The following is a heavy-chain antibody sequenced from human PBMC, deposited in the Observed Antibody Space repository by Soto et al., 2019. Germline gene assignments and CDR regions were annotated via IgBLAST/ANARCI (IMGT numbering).Heavy chain of an antibody. V-gene: IGHV3-66*01. CDR1: GFTVSSNY. J-gene: IGHJ5*02. CDR3: ARESYYDSSGYP. Sequence: GGSLRLSCAASGFTVSSNYMSWVRQAPGKGLEWVSVIYSGGSTYYADSVKGRFTISRDNSKNTLYLQMNSLRAEDTAVYYCARESYYDSSGYPWGQGTLVTVSS. CDR2: IYSGGST. D-gene: IGHD3-22*01.